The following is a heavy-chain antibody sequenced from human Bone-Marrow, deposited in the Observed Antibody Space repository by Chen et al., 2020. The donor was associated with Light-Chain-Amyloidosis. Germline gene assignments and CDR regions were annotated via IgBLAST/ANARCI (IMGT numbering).Heavy chain of an antibody. D-gene: IGHD4-17*01. CDR3: TADSSVTTAYYRRYAMDV. CDR2: VEPEDGRR. J-gene: IGHJ6*02. Sequence: QVQLVQSGAEVKRPGTSVKVSCEVSGYTLAELSMHWVRQAPGKRLEWVGGVEPEDGRRIYDTKFQGRVPMTEDTSTETAYMELRALRSEDTAVYYCTADSSVTTAYYRRYAMDVWGQGTAVTVSS. V-gene: IGHV1-24*01. CDR1: GYTLAELS.